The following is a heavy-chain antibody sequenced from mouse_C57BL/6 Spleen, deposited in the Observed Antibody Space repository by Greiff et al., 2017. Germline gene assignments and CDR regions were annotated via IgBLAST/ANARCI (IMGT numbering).Heavy chain of an antibody. V-gene: IGHV2-2*01. Sequence: VMLVESGPGLVQPSQSLSITCPVSGFSLTSYGVHWVRQSPGKGLEWLGVIWSGGSTDYNAAFISRLSISKDNSKSRVFFKMISLQADDTAIYYCARIDGPIAYWGQGTLVTVSA. D-gene: IGHD2-3*01. J-gene: IGHJ3*01. CDR1: GFSLTSYG. CDR3: ARIDGPIAY. CDR2: IWSGGST.